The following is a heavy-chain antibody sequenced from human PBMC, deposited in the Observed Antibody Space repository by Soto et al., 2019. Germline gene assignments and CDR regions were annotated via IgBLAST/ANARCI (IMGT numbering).Heavy chain of an antibody. CDR1: GGSFSGYY. J-gene: IGHJ4*02. CDR3: AKSLITMVPEAY. V-gene: IGHV4-34*01. D-gene: IGHD3-10*01. Sequence: PSETLSLTCAVYGGSFSGYYWSWIRQPPGKGLEWIGEINHSGSTNYNPSLKSRVTISVDTSKKQFSLKLSSVTAADTAVYYCAKSLITMVPEAYWGQGTQVTVSS. CDR2: INHSGST.